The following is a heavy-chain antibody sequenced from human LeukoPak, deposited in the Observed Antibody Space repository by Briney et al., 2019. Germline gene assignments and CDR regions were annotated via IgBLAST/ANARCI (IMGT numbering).Heavy chain of an antibody. CDR2: ISSSGSPI. J-gene: IGHJ6*03. D-gene: IGHD4-11*01. Sequence: WVRQAPGKGLEWVSYISSSGSPIYYTDSVRGRFTISRDDAKDSLYLQMNSLRAEDTAVYYCARDVGYTNYVYYYYYMDVWGKGTTVTVSS. V-gene: IGHV3-48*03. CDR3: ARDVGYTNYVYYYYYMDV.